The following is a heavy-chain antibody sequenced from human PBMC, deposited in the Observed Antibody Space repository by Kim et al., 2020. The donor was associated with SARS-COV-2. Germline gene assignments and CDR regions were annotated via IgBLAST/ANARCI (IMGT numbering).Heavy chain of an antibody. D-gene: IGHD4-17*01. J-gene: IGHJ4*02. CDR2: ISYDGSNK. CDR1: GFTFSSYG. CDR3: AKDSPSRTIDY. Sequence: GGSLRLSCAASGFTFSSYGMHWVRQAPGKGLEWVAVISYDGSNKYYADSVKGRFTISRDNSKNTLYLQMNSLRAEDTAVYYCAKDSPSRTIDYWGQGTLVTVSS. V-gene: IGHV3-30*18.